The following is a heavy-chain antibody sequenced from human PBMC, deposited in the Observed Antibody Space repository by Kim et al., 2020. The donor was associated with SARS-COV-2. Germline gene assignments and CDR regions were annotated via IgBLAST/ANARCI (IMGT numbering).Heavy chain of an antibody. CDR3: AKLGYVWGSYRPTQIDY. D-gene: IGHD3-16*02. J-gene: IGHJ4*02. CDR1: GFTFSSYA. Sequence: GGSQRLSCAASGFTFSSYAMSWVRQAPGKGLEWVSAFSGSGGSTYYADSVKGRFTISRDNSKNTLYLQMNSLRAEDTAVYYCAKLGYVWGSYRPTQIDYWGQGTLVTVSS. CDR2: FSGSGGST. V-gene: IGHV3-23*01.